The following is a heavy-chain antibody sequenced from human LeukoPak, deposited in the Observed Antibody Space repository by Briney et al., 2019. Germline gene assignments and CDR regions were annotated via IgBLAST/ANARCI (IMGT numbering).Heavy chain of an antibody. CDR1: GFTFSSYS. CDR3: ARGLNDFWSGYAYWFDP. D-gene: IGHD3-3*01. Sequence: PGGSLRLSCAASGFTFSSYSMNWVRQAPGKGLEWVSSISSSSSYIYYADSVKGRFTTSRDNAKNSLYLQMNSLRAEDTAVYYCARGLNDFWSGYAYWFDPWGQGTLVTVSS. V-gene: IGHV3-21*01. J-gene: IGHJ5*02. CDR2: ISSSSSYI.